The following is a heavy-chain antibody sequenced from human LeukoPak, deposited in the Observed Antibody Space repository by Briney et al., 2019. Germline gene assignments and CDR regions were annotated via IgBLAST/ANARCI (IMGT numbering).Heavy chain of an antibody. V-gene: IGHV4-34*01. CDR3: ARNRRYYDTRGYYHYYYMDV. CDR2: INHSGST. Sequence: ASETLSLTCAVYGGSFSGYYWSWIRQPPGKGLEWIGEINHSGSTNYNPSLKSRVTISVDTSKNQFSLKLSSVTAADTAVYYCARNRRYYDTRGYYHYYYMDVWGKGTTVTISS. J-gene: IGHJ6*03. D-gene: IGHD3-22*01. CDR1: GGSFSGYY.